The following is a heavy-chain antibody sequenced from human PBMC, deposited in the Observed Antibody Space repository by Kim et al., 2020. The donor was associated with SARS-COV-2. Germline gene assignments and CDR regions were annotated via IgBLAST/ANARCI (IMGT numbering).Heavy chain of an antibody. J-gene: IGHJ4*02. Sequence: GGSLRLSCAASGFTFSSYSMNWVRQAPGKGLEWVSSISSSSSYIYYADSVKGRFTISRDNAKNSLYLQMNSLRAEDTAVYYCARDRVAVAPEGFWGQGTLVTVSS. V-gene: IGHV3-21*01. CDR3: ARDRVAVAPEGF. CDR2: ISSSSSYI. CDR1: GFTFSSYS. D-gene: IGHD6-19*01.